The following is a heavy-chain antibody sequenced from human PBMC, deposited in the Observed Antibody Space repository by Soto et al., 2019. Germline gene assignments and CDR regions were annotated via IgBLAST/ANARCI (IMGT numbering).Heavy chain of an antibody. Sequence: GESLKISCKGSGYSFTSYWIGWVRQMPGKGLEWMGIIYPGDSDTRYSPSFQGQVTISADKSISTAYLQWSSLKASDTAMYYCARLPYYDFWSGYPSVAFDYWGQGTLVTSPQ. J-gene: IGHJ4*02. CDR3: ARLPYYDFWSGYPSVAFDY. CDR2: IYPGDSDT. D-gene: IGHD3-3*01. CDR1: GYSFTSYW. V-gene: IGHV5-51*01.